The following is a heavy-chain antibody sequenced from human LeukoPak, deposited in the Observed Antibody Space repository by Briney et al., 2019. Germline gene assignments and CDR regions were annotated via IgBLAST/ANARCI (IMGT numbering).Heavy chain of an antibody. J-gene: IGHJ4*02. CDR2: IYYSGST. D-gene: IGHD1-7*01. V-gene: IGHV4-59*01. CDR3: ARSFLGTTKYDC. Sequence: PSETLSLTCTVSGGSISSYYWSWIRQPPGKGLEWIGYIYYSGSTNYNPSLKSRVTISVDTSKNQFSLKLSSVTAADTAVYYCARSFLGTTKYDCWGQGTLVTVSS. CDR1: GGSISSYY.